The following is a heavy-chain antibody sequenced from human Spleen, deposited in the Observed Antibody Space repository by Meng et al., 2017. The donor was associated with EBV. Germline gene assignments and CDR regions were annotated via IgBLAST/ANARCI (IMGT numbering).Heavy chain of an antibody. V-gene: IGHV2-5*02. CDR3: AHKDIAAPFDP. J-gene: IGHJ5*02. CDR1: GFSLSTDGVA. CDR2: IYWDDDK. D-gene: IGHD6-13*01. Sequence: LKSSVPSLMKPTQTVTLTCTFSGFSLSTDGVAVGWIRQPPGKALEWLAVIYWDDDKRFSPSLKNRLTITKDTSRVVLTMTNMDPVDTATYYCAHKDIAAPFDPWGQGTLVTVSS.